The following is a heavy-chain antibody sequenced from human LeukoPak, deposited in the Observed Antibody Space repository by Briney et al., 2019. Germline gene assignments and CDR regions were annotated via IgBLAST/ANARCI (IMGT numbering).Heavy chain of an antibody. D-gene: IGHD3-22*01. V-gene: IGHV3-30-3*01. Sequence: GGSLRLSCAASGFTFSSYAMHWVRQAPGKGLEWVAVISYDGSNKYYADSVKGRFTISRDNSKNTLYLQMNSLRAEDTAVYYCARDRYYYDSSGYYCHFDYWGQGTLVTVSS. CDR3: ARDRYYYDSSGYYCHFDY. CDR1: GFTFSSYA. J-gene: IGHJ4*02. CDR2: ISYDGSNK.